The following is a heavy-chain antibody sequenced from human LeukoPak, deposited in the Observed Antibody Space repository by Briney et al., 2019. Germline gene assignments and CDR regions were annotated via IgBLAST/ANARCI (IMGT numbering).Heavy chain of an antibody. CDR2: IYYSGST. CDR3: ARARGGDPFDY. Sequence: PSQTLSLTCAVSGGSISSGGYSWSWIRQPPGKGLEWIGYIYYSGSTYYNPSLKSRVTISVDTSKNQFSLKLSSVTAADTAVYYCARARGGDPFDYWGQGTLVTVSS. CDR1: GGSISSGGYS. V-gene: IGHV4-30-4*07. D-gene: IGHD2-21*02. J-gene: IGHJ4*02.